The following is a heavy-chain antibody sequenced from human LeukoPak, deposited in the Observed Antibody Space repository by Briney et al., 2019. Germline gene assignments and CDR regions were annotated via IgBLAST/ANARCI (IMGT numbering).Heavy chain of an antibody. CDR2: TIPLFSTA. D-gene: IGHD3/OR15-3a*01. V-gene: IGHV1-69*05. CDR1: GDTFRNSA. J-gene: IGHJ4*02. Sequence: SVTVSCKASGDTFRNSAISWVRQAPGQGLEWVGGTIPLFSTANYAVDFQGRLTITTEESTSTVYMELRNLRSEDTAVYYCARDGHWGQGTLVTVSS. CDR3: ARDGH.